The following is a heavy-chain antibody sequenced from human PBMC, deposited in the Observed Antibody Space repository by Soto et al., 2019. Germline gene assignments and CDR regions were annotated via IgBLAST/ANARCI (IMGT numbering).Heavy chain of an antibody. V-gene: IGHV3-53*01. J-gene: IGHJ5*02. CDR3: AGDRVATAGSWFDP. D-gene: IGHD6-13*01. CDR1: GFTVSSNY. Sequence: GGSLRLSCAASGFTVSSNYMSWVRQAPGKGLEWVSVIYSGGSTYYADSVKGRFTISRDNSKNTLYLQMNSLRAEDTAVYYCAGDRVATAGSWFDPWGQGTLVTVSS. CDR2: IYSGGST.